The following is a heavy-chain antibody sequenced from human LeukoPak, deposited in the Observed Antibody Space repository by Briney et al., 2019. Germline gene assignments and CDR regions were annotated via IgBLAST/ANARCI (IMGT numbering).Heavy chain of an antibody. Sequence: GGSLRLSCAASGFTFSIYSVTWVRHAPGKGLEWVSFIISTISYTYYADSVRGRFTISRDNAQYLAYLQMNSLRAEDTAVYYCARLDRADYSTSPVPYYNYYMNAWDKGTTVIVSS. J-gene: IGHJ6*03. CDR2: IISTISYT. V-gene: IGHV3-21*06. CDR1: GFTFSIYS. D-gene: IGHD6-13*01. CDR3: ARLDRADYSTSPVPYYNYYMNA.